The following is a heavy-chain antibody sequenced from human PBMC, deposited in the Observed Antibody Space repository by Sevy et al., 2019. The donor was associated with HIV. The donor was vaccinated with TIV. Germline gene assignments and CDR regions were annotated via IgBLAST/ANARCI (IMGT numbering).Heavy chain of an antibody. CDR1: GGSISSSSYY. V-gene: IGHV4-39*01. D-gene: IGHD3-22*01. J-gene: IGHJ4*02. Sequence: SETLSLTCTVSGGSISSSSYYWGWIRQPPGKGLEWIGSIYYSGSTYYNPSLKSRVTISVDTSKNLFSLKLSSVTAADTAVYYCARLDDSSGYYLFDYWGQGTLVTVSS. CDR3: ARLDDSSGYYLFDY. CDR2: IYYSGST.